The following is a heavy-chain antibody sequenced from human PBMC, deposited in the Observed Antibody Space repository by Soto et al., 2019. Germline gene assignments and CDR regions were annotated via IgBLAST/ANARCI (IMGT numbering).Heavy chain of an antibody. CDR3: ARQIYDSDTGPNFQYYFDS. CDR2: IDPSDSQT. D-gene: IGHD3-22*01. J-gene: IGHJ4*02. Sequence: GESLKISCKGSGYSFAGYWITWVRQKPGKGLEWMGRIDPSDSQTYYSPSFRGHVTISVTKSITTVFLQWSSLRASDTAMYYCARQIYDSDTGPNFQYYFDSWGQGNPVTVSS. CDR1: GYSFAGYW. V-gene: IGHV5-10-1*01.